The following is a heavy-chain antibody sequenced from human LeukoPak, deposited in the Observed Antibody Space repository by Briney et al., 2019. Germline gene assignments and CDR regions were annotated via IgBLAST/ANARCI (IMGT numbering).Heavy chain of an antibody. J-gene: IGHJ4*02. CDR1: RFTFSSYW. D-gene: IGHD5-18*01. V-gene: IGHV3-7*01. Sequence: GGSLRLSCAASRFTFSSYWMSWVRQAPGKGLEWVANIKQDGSERFYVDSVKGRFTISRDNAKNSLFLQMNSLTAEDTAVYYCARVPDTPMGRGYFDYWGQGTLVTVSS. CDR3: ARVPDTPMGRGYFDY. CDR2: IKQDGSER.